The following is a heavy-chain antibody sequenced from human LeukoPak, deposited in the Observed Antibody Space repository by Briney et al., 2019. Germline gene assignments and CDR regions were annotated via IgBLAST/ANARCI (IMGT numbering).Heavy chain of an antibody. D-gene: IGHD6-13*01. V-gene: IGHV3-30-3*01. CDR2: ISYDGSNK. CDR3: ARVGLWDSSSWYSPRHYMDV. CDR1: GFTFSSYA. J-gene: IGHJ6*03. Sequence: GRSLRLSCAASGFTFSSYAMHWVRQAPGKGLEWVAVISYDGSNKYYADSVKGRFTISRDNSENTLYLQMNSLRAEDTAVYYCARVGLWDSSSWYSPRHYMDVWGKGTTVTVSS.